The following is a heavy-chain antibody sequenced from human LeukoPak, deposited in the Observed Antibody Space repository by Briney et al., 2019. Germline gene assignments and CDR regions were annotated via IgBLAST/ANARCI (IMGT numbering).Heavy chain of an antibody. CDR3: ASPLGVRVSAFDI. Sequence: ASVKVSCKASGGTFSCYAISWVRQAPGQGLEWMGRIIPILGIANYAQKFQGRVTITADKSTSTAYMELSSLRSEDTAVYYCASPLGVRVSAFDIWGQGTMVTVSS. J-gene: IGHJ3*02. V-gene: IGHV1-69*04. CDR2: IIPILGIA. CDR1: GGTFSCYA. D-gene: IGHD2-21*01.